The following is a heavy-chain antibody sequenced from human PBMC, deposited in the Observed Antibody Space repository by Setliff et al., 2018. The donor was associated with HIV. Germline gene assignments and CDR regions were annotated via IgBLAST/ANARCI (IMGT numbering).Heavy chain of an antibody. Sequence: GGSLRLSCAASGFTFSSYWMHWVRQAPGKGLVWVSGISGGIGADTDYADSVKGRFTNSRDSSKNTLYLQMNSLRAEDTAVYYCAKDAVQANKRWDWFDPWGQGVLVTVSS. V-gene: IGHV3-23*01. CDR1: GFTFSSYW. J-gene: IGHJ5*02. CDR2: ISGGIGADT. CDR3: AKDAVQANKRWDWFDP. D-gene: IGHD6-19*01.